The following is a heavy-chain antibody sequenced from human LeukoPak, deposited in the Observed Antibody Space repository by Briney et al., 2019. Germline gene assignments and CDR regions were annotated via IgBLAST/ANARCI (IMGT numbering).Heavy chain of an antibody. V-gene: IGHV1-46*01. Sequence: AASVKVSCKASGYTFTGYYMHWVRQAPGQGLEWMGIINPSGGSTSYAQKFQGRVTMTRDTSTSTVYMELSSLRSEDTAVYYCARAGGGTLSYYYYYYMDVWGKGTTVTISS. CDR3: ARAGGGTLSYYYYYYMDV. CDR1: GYTFTGYY. CDR2: INPSGGST. D-gene: IGHD2-15*01. J-gene: IGHJ6*03.